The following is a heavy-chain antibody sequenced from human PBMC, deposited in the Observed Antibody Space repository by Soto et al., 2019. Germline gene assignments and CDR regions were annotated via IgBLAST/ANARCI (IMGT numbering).Heavy chain of an antibody. CDR1: GYTFTGYY. J-gene: IGHJ4*02. CDR2: INPNSGGT. Sequence: ASVKVSCKASGYTFTGYYMHWVRQAPGQGLEWMGWINPNSGGTNYAQKFQGWVTMTRDTSISTAYMELSRLRSDDTAVYYCARGEGGPRWGSIDYWGEGTLVTVSS. CDR3: ARGEGGPRWGSIDY. D-gene: IGHD2-21*01. V-gene: IGHV1-2*04.